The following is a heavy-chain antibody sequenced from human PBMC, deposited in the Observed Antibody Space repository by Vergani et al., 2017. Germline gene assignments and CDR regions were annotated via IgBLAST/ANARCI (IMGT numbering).Heavy chain of an antibody. V-gene: IGHV4-39*01. CDR3: ARQSRDVFCTNGVCPLGY. D-gene: IGHD2-8*01. CDR1: NDSVSNTFYY. CDR2: IYYSGST. Sequence: QVQLQESGPGLVKPSETLSLTCTVSNDSVSNTFYYWGWIRQTPGKGLEWIGSIYYSGSTYYNPSLESRVTMSVDTSKSQFSLKLSSVTAADTAVYYCARQSRDVFCTNGVCPLGYWGQGALVTVSS. J-gene: IGHJ4*02.